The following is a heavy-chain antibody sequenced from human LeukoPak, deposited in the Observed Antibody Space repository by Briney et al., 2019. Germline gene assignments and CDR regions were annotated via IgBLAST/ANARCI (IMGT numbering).Heavy chain of an antibody. D-gene: IGHD3-10*01. Sequence: SETLSLTCTVSGGSISSYYWSWIRQPPGKGLEWIGYIYYSGSTDYNPSLKSRVTISVDTSKNQFSLKLSSVTAADTAVYYCARASYYGSGSYQIDYWGQGTLVTVSS. CDR3: ARASYYGSGSYQIDY. CDR2: IYYSGST. CDR1: GGSISSYY. V-gene: IGHV4-59*01. J-gene: IGHJ4*02.